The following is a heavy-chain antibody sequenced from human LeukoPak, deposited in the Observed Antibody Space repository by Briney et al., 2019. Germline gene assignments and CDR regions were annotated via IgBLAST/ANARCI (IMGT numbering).Heavy chain of an antibody. D-gene: IGHD3-16*02. Sequence: SETLSLTCTVPGGSISSGDYYWSWIRQPPGKGLEWIGYIYHSGSTYYNPSLTSRVTISVDTSTNQFSLKLTSVTAADTAMYFCARGRNPYYVWGTYRAYFDYWGQGTLVTVSS. J-gene: IGHJ4*02. V-gene: IGHV4-30-4*01. CDR1: GGSISSGDYY. CDR3: ARGRNPYYVWGTYRAYFDY. CDR2: IYHSGST.